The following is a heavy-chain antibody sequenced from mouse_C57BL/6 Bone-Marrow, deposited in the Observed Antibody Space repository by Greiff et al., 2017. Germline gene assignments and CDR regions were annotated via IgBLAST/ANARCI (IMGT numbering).Heavy chain of an antibody. J-gene: IGHJ4*01. CDR2: IDPSDSDT. V-gene: IGHV1-69*01. Sequence: VQLQQPGAELVMPGASVKLSCKASGYTFTSYWMHWVKQRPGQGLEWIGEIDPSDSDTNYNQKFKGKSTLTVDKSSSTAYMQLSSLTSEDSAVYYCARCGYYYYYARDYWGQGTSVTVSS. CDR3: ARCGYYYYYARDY. D-gene: IGHD2-3*01. CDR1: GYTFTSYW.